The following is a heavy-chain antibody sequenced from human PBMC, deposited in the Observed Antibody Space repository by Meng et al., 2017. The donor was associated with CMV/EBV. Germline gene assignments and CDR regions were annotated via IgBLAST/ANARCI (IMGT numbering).Heavy chain of an antibody. V-gene: IGHV3-48*01. CDR1: GFTFSSYS. Sequence: GESLKISCAASGFTFSSYSMNWVRQAPGKGLEWVSYISSSSTIYYADSVKGRFTISRDNSKNTLYLQMNSLRAEDTAVYYCAKEAIMITFGGVIHWGQGTLVTVSS. D-gene: IGHD3-16*02. CDR3: AKEAIMITFGGVIH. J-gene: IGHJ4*02. CDR2: ISSSSTI.